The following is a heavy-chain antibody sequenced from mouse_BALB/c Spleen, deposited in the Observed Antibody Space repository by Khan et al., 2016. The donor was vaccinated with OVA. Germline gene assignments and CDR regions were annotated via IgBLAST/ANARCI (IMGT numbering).Heavy chain of an antibody. Sequence: QVQLKQSGPGLVQPSQSLSITCTVSGFSLTSYGVHWVRQPPGKGLEWLGVIWSYGSTAYNAAFISRLSISKDNSKSQVFFKMNSLQADDTAIYYCARFYDYEVYCDVWGAGTTVTVSS. V-gene: IGHV2-4*02. D-gene: IGHD2-4*01. CDR3: ARFYDYEVYCDV. J-gene: IGHJ1*01. CDR2: IWSYGST. CDR1: GFSLTSYG.